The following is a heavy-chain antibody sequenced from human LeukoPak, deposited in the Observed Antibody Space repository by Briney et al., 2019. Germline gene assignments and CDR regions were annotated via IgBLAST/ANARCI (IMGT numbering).Heavy chain of an antibody. Sequence: ASVKVSCKASGYTFTTYWGQWVRQAPGQALEWMGLINPDGGSTAYAHRFQGRVIMTRDTSTSTAYMDLSSLRSEDTAVYYCARAPRNSSTMLDFWGQGTLVTISS. D-gene: IGHD6-13*01. CDR3: ARAPRNSSTMLDF. CDR1: GYTFTTYW. V-gene: IGHV1-46*01. J-gene: IGHJ4*02. CDR2: INPDGGST.